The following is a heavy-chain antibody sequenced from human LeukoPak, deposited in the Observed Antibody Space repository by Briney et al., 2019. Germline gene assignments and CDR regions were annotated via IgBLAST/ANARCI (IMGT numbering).Heavy chain of an antibody. V-gene: IGHV3-23*01. CDR2: ISGSGGST. CDR1: GGSISSSTYY. Sequence: PSETLSLTCTVSGGSISSSTYYWGWIRQPPGKGLEWVSAISGSGGSTYYADSVKGRFTISRDNSKNTLYLQMNSLRAEDTAVYYCAKGRSGYALDDTDYWGQGTLVTVSS. CDR3: AKGRSGYALDDTDY. J-gene: IGHJ4*02. D-gene: IGHD5-12*01.